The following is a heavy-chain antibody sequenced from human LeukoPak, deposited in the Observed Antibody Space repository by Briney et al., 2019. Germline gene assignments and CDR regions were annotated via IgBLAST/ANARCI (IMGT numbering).Heavy chain of an antibody. CDR1: GFTFSSYG. J-gene: IGHJ4*02. V-gene: IGHV3-21*01. CDR3: AREFQGDY. CDR2: ISSSSSYI. Sequence: PGRSLRLSCTPSGFTFSSYGMHWVRQAPGKGLEWVSSISSSSSYIYYADSVKGRFTISRDNAKNSLYLQMNSLRAEDTAVYYCAREFQGDYWGQGTLVTVSS.